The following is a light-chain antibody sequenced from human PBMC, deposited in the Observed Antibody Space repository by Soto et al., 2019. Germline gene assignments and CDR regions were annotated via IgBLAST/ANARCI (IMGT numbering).Light chain of an antibody. V-gene: IGKV3-20*01. CDR1: QSVANNY. CDR2: GAS. CDR3: QQYGVSPLMYT. J-gene: IGKJ2*01. Sequence: EIVLMQSPGTLYLSPGERATLSCRASQSVANNYLAWYQQKPGQAPRLLIYGASSRAAGVPDRFSGSGSGTYFTLTITRLEPEDFTMYYCQQYGVSPLMYTFGQGTKLGVK.